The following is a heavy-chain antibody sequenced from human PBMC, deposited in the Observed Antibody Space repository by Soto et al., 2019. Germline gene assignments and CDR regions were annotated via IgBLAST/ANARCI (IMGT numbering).Heavy chain of an antibody. D-gene: IGHD5-18*01. CDR2: IGWNSGTI. J-gene: IGHJ4*02. Sequence: EVQLVESGGGLVQPGRSLKVSCAVSGFSIDEYAMHWVRQAPGKGLEWVSGIGWNSGTIVYADSVKGRFTISRDNAKNTVYLEMKSLRPEDTALYYCAKDRSSYGYYFDHWGQGTLVTVSS. V-gene: IGHV3-9*01. CDR1: GFSIDEYA. CDR3: AKDRSSYGYYFDH.